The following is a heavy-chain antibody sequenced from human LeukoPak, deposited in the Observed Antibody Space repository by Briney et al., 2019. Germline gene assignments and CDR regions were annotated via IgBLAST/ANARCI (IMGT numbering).Heavy chain of an antibody. CDR1: GYTFTGYY. CDR2: ISAYNGNT. V-gene: IGHV1-18*04. Sequence: GASAKVSCKASGYTFTGYYIQWVRQAPGQGFEWMGWISAYNGNTNCAQKVQGRVTLTTDTSTSTAYMKLRSLRSDDTAVYYCAREGYCSGGICYSTMNWFDPWGQGTLVTVSS. CDR3: AREGYCSGGICYSTMNWFDP. D-gene: IGHD2-15*01. J-gene: IGHJ5*02.